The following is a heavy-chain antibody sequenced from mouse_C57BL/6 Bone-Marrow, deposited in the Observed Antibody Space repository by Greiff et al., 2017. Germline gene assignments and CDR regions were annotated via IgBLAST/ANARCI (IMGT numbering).Heavy chain of an antibody. D-gene: IGHD2-3*01. CDR2: IYPSDSET. CDR1: GYTFTSYW. Sequence: QVQLQQPGAELVRPGSSVKLSCKASGYTFTSYWMDWVKQRPGQGLEWIGNIYPSDSETHYNQKFKDKATLTVDKSSSTAYMQLSSLTSEDSAVYYCARSDCYPIFDYCCQGTTLTVSS. V-gene: IGHV1-61*01. J-gene: IGHJ2*01. CDR3: ARSDCYPIFDY.